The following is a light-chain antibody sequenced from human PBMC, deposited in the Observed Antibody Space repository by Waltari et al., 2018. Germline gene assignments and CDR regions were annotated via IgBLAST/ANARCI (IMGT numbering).Light chain of an antibody. Sequence: DIQMTQSPSFLSASVGDTVTITCRASQAISDYLAWYQQQAGKTPRLLMFSASTLQSGVPSRFSGSGSGTDFSLTISNLQAEDVAVYYCQQYYSTPFTFGPGTKVDIK. J-gene: IGKJ3*01. CDR3: QQYYSTPFT. CDR2: SAS. V-gene: IGKV1-27*01. CDR1: QAISDY.